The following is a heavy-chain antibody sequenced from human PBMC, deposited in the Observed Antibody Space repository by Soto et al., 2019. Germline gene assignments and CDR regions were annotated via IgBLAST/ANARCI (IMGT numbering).Heavy chain of an antibody. J-gene: IGHJ5*02. Sequence: PSQTLSLTCAISGDIVSRSSAVWNWIRQSPSRGLEWLGRTYYTSKWNNYYAVSVKSRITINADTSKNQFSLQLNSVTPEDTALYYCARSVSGTGTEFNPWGQGTPVTVSS. V-gene: IGHV6-1*01. D-gene: IGHD6-19*01. CDR1: GDIVSRSSAV. CDR2: TYYTSKWNN. CDR3: ARSVSGTGTEFNP.